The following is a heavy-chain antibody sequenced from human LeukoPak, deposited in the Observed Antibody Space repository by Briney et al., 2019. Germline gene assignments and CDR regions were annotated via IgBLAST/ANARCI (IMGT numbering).Heavy chain of an antibody. CDR1: GYSISSGYY. V-gene: IGHV4-38-2*02. Sequence: SETLSLTCTGSGYSISSGYYWGWIRQPPGKGLEWIGSIYHSGSTYYNPSLKSRVTMSVDTSKNQSSLKLSSVTAADTAVYYCARDRSYCSGGSCSYYFDYWGQGTLVTVSS. CDR2: IYHSGST. CDR3: ARDRSYCSGGSCSYYFDY. D-gene: IGHD2-15*01. J-gene: IGHJ4*02.